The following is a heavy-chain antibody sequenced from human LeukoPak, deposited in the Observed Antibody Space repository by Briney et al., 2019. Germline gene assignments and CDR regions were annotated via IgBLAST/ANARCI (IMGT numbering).Heavy chain of an antibody. CDR1: GFTFDDYA. Sequence: GRSLRLSCAASGFTFDDYAMHWVRQAPGKGLEWVSGISWNSGSIGYADSVEGRFTISRDNAKNSLYLQMNSLRAEDTALYYCAKAVKGGIVVSDAFDIWGQGTMVTVSS. CDR3: AKAVKGGIVVSDAFDI. CDR2: ISWNSGSI. J-gene: IGHJ3*02. V-gene: IGHV3-9*01. D-gene: IGHD3-22*01.